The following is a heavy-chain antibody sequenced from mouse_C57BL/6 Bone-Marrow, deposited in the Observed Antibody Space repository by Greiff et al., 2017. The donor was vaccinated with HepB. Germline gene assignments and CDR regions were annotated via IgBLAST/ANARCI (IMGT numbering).Heavy chain of an antibody. V-gene: IGHV1-81*01. CDR1: GYTFTSYG. CDR3: ARGDYYWYFDV. D-gene: IGHD2-4*01. J-gene: IGHJ1*03. Sequence: QVQLQQSGAELARPGASVKLSCKASGYTFTSYGISWVKQRTGQGLEWIGEIYPRSGNTYYNEKFKGKATLTADKSSSTAYMELRSLTSEDSAVYFCARGDYYWYFDVWGTGTTVTVSS. CDR2: IYPRSGNT.